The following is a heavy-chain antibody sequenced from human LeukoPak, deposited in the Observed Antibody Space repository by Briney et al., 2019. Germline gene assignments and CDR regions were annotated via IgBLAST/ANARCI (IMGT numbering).Heavy chain of an antibody. CDR3: ARGTGYSSGSAYYFDY. D-gene: IGHD6-19*01. J-gene: IGHJ4*02. CDR1: GGSFSGYY. CDR2: INHSGST. Sequence: SETLSLTCAVYGGSFSGYYWSWIRQPPGKGLEWIGEINHSGSTNYNPSLKSRVTISVDTSKNQFSLKLSSVTAADTAVYYCARGTGYSSGSAYYFDYWGQGILVTVSS. V-gene: IGHV4-34*01.